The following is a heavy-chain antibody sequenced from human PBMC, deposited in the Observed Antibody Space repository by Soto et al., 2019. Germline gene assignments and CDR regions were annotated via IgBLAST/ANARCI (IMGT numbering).Heavy chain of an antibody. Sequence: QVQLQESGPGLVKPSQTLSLTCTVSGGSISSGDYYWSWIRQPPGKGLEWIGYIYYSGSTYYNPSLRSRVTISVDTSKNQFSLKLSSVTAADTAVYYCARVIVTGSGVSTSYYFDYWGQGTLVTVSS. CDR3: ARVIVTGSGVSTSYYFDY. CDR1: GGSISSGDYY. CDR2: IYYSGST. J-gene: IGHJ4*02. D-gene: IGHD3-10*01. V-gene: IGHV4-30-4*01.